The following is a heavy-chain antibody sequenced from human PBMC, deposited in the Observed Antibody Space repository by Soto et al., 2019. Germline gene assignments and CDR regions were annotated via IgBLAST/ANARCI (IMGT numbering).Heavy chain of an antibody. V-gene: IGHV1-18*04. CDR2: ISAYNGNT. D-gene: IGHD3-22*01. CDR1: GYTFTSYG. Sequence: QVQLVQSGAEVKKPGASVKVSCKASGYTFTSYGISWVRQAPGQGLEWMGWISAYNGNTNYAQKLQGRVTMTTDTSTSTAYMELRSLRSDDTAVYYCARDRMYYDDSSGYLGHYFDYWGQGTLVTVSS. J-gene: IGHJ4*02. CDR3: ARDRMYYDDSSGYLGHYFDY.